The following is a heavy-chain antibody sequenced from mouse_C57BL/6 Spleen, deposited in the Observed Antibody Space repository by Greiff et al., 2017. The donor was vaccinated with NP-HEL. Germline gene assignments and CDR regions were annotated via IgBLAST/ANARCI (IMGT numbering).Heavy chain of an antibody. CDR1: GYTFTDYY. CDR2: IYPGSGNT. Sequence: QVQLQQSGAELVRPGASVKLSCKASGYTFTDYYINWVKQRPGQGLEWIARIYPGSGNTYYNEKFKGKATLTAEKSSSTAYMQLSSLTSEDSAVYFCARLATVGGDAMDYWGQGTSVTVSS. J-gene: IGHJ4*01. V-gene: IGHV1-76*01. D-gene: IGHD1-1*01. CDR3: ARLATVGGDAMDY.